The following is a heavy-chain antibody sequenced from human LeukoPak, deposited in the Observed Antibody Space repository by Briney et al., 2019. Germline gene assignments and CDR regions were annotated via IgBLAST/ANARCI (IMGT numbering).Heavy chain of an antibody. CDR2: IKQDGSEK. CDR3: ARKATTMGAFDY. D-gene: IGHD3-16*01. CDR1: GFTFSSYS. V-gene: IGHV3-7*01. J-gene: IGHJ4*02. Sequence: PGGSLRLSCAASGFTFSSYSMNWVRQAPGKGLAWVANIKQDGSEKYYVDSVKGRFTISRDNAKNSLYLQMNSLRAEDTAVYYCARKATTMGAFDYWGQGTLVTVSS.